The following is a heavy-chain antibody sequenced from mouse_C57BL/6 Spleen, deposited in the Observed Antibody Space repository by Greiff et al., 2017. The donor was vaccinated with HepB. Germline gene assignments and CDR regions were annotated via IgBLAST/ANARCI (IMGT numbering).Heavy chain of an antibody. J-gene: IGHJ2*01. CDR2: IDPETGGT. D-gene: IGHD2-4*01. CDR1: GYTFTDYE. Sequence: QVQLKQSGAELVRPGASVTLSCKASGYTFTDYEMHWVKQTPVHGLEWIGAIDPETGGTAYNQKFKGKAILTADKSSSTAYMELRSLTSEDSAVYYCTRLSYYDYNYFDYWGQGTTLTVSS. CDR3: TRLSYYDYNYFDY. V-gene: IGHV1-15*01.